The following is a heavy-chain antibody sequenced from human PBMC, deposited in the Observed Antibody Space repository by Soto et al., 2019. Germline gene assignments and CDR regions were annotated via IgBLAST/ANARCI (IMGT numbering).Heavy chain of an antibody. D-gene: IGHD1-26*01. CDR1: GFTFTNAW. V-gene: IGHV3-15*07. J-gene: IGHJ4*02. CDR3: TTGVVGATA. CDR2: IKSKADGGKT. Sequence: GGSLRLSCAASGFTFTNAWMNWVRQAPGKGLEWVGRIKSKADGGKTDSAAPVKGRSTISRDDSENTLFLQMNSLKTEDTAVYYCTTGVVGATAWGQETLVTVS.